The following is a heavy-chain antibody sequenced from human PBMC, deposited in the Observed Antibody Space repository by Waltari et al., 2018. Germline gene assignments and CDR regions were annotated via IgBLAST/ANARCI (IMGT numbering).Heavy chain of an antibody. D-gene: IGHD3-10*01. CDR1: GYIFTRYG. V-gene: IGHV1-18*01. CDR3: ARDYYYGSGSSWSDVFDI. J-gene: IGHJ3*02. CDR2: ISGNDHTT. Sequence: QVQLVQSGGEVRRPGASVTVSCKATGYIFTRYGISWVRQAPGQGLEWMGWISGNDHTTHFAQKFQGRVTMSTDTFTSTVYMDLRSLRSDYTAVYYCARDYYYGSGSSWSDVFDIWGQGTMVTVSS.